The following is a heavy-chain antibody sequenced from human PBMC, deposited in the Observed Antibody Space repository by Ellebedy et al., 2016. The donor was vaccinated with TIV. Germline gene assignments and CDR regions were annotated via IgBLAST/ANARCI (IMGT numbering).Heavy chain of an antibody. CDR2: IKTDGGTT. V-gene: IGHV3-15*01. D-gene: IGHD6-6*01. CDR1: GFTFSDAW. CDR3: TTAVEYRSTWDDAWGDYFDY. Sequence: PGGSLRLSCAASGFTFSDAWMSWVRQAPGKGLEWVGRIKTDGGTTDYAAPVKGRFTISRDDPKNTLYLQMNSLQTDDTAVYFCTTAVEYRSTWDDAWGDYFDYWGQGTLVTVSS. J-gene: IGHJ4*02.